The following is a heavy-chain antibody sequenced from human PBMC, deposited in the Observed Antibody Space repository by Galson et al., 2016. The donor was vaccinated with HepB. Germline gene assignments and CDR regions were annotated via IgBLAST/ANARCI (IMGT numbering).Heavy chain of an antibody. Sequence: SETLSLTCTVSGGSISSGGYYWSWIRQHPGKGLEWIGDIYYTGKTYYNPSLKSRLTISIDTSKSQFSLKLSSVTAADTAVYYCARGVYYGSGTYYLYYYGMDVWGQGTTVTVSS. V-gene: IGHV4-61*08. D-gene: IGHD3-10*01. CDR3: ARGVYYGSGTYYLYYYGMDV. CDR2: IYYTGKT. CDR1: GGSISSGGYY. J-gene: IGHJ6*02.